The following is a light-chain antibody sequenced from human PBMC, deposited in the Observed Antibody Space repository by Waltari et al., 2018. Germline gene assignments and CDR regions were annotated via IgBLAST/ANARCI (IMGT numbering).Light chain of an antibody. J-gene: IGKJ2*01. V-gene: IGKV1-39*01. CDR1: QRMSSY. Sequence: DIQMTQSPSSLSASIGDTVTITCRASQRMSSYLNWYQQKPGKAPNLLIFGASNLQSGVSSRCSGSGSGTDFTLTIISLQPEDFATYYCQQSYSTPYTFGQGTKLEIK. CDR3: QQSYSTPYT. CDR2: GAS.